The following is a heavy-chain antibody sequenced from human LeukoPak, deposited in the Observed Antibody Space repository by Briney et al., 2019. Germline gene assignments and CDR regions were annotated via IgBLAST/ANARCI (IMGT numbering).Heavy chain of an antibody. V-gene: IGHV5-51*01. CDR3: ARLTQIVTTKRGRDV. J-gene: IGHJ6*02. CDR2: IYPGDSDT. D-gene: IGHD5-12*01. Sequence: GESLKISCKGSGYSFTSYWIGWVRQMPGKGLEWMGIIYPGDSDTRYSPSFQGKITISADKSISTAFLQWSSLKASATAMYYCARLTQIVTTKRGRDVWGQGTTVTVSS. CDR1: GYSFTSYW.